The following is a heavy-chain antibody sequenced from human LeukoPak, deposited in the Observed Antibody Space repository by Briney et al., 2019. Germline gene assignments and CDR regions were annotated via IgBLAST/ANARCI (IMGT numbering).Heavy chain of an antibody. J-gene: IGHJ4*02. Sequence: ASVKVSCKVSGYTLTELSMHWVRQAPGKGLEWMGGFDPEDGETIYAQKFQGSVTMTEDTSTDTAYMELSSLRSEDTAVYYCATSMVRGVIIGGYFDYWGQGTLVTVSS. V-gene: IGHV1-24*01. CDR1: GYTLTELS. CDR3: ATSMVRGVIIGGYFDY. D-gene: IGHD3-10*01. CDR2: FDPEDGET.